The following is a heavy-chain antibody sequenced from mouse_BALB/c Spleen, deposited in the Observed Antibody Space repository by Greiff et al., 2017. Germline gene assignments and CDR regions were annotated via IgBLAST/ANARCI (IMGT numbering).Heavy chain of an antibody. CDR3: ARSSTVVARGYAMDY. CDR2: IDPANGNT. V-gene: IGHV14-3*02. D-gene: IGHD1-1*01. CDR1: GFNIKDTY. J-gene: IGHJ4*01. Sequence: VQLQQSGAELVKPGASVKLSCTASGFNIKDTYMHWVKQRPEQGLEWIGRIDPANGNTKYDPKFQGKATITADTSSNTAYLQLSSLTSEDTAVYYCARSSTVVARGYAMDYWGQGTSVTVSS.